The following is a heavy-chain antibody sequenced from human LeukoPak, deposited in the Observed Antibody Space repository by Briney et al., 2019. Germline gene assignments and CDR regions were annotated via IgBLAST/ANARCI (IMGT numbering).Heavy chain of an antibody. CDR3: ARNPLPPWEAPPDYGFWSGYPTRHNWFDP. V-gene: IGHV3-53*01. CDR2: IYSGGST. Sequence: PGGSLRLSCAASGFTVSSNYMSWVRQAPGKGLEWVSVIYSGGSTYYADSVKGRFTISRDNSKNTLYLQMNSLRAEGTAVYYCARNPLPPWEAPPDYGFWSGYPTRHNWFDPWGQGTLVTVSS. CDR1: GFTVSSNY. D-gene: IGHD3-3*01. J-gene: IGHJ5*02.